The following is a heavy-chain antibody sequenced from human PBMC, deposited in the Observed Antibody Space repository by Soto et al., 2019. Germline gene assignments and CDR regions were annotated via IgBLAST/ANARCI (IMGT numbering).Heavy chain of an antibody. CDR3: ARGRWYDYIWGSYRLIP. D-gene: IGHD3-16*02. V-gene: IGHV1-8*01. CDR2: MNPNSGNT. CDR1: GYTFTSYD. Sequence: QVPLVQSGAEVKKPGASVKVSCKASGYTFTSYDINWVRQATGQGLEWMGWMNPNSGNTGYAQKFQGRVTMTRNTAISTAYMEMSSLRSEDTAVYYGARGRWYDYIWGSYRLIPWGQGTLVTVSS. J-gene: IGHJ5*02.